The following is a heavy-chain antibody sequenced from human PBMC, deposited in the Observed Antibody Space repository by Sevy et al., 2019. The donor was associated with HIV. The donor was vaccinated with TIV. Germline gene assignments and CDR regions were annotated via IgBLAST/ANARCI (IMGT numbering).Heavy chain of an antibody. J-gene: IGHJ5*02. CDR1: GFFFTNAW. V-gene: IGHV3-15*01. CDR2: IKSTPDGGTT. Sequence: GGSLRLSCVASGFFFTNAWMNWVRRPPEKGLEWVGRIKSTPDGGTTDYAAPVKGRFTISRDDSENTVFLQMNSLKTEDTAIYYCDHRSGIAAHGTFDPWGQGTLVTVSS. CDR3: DHRSGIAAHGTFDP. D-gene: IGHD6-13*01.